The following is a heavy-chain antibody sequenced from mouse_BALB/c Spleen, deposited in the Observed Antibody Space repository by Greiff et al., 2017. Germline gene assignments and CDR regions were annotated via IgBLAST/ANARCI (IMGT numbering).Heavy chain of an antibody. CDR2: ISYSGST. D-gene: IGHD1-1*01. Sequence: EVKLMESGPSLVKPSQTLSLTCSVTGDSITSGYWNWIRKFPGNKLEYMGYISYSGSTYYNPSLKSRISITRDTSKNQYYLQLNSVTTEDTATYYCARSLITTVGAMDYWGQGTSVTVSS. CDR3: ARSLITTVGAMDY. CDR1: GDSITSGY. J-gene: IGHJ4*01. V-gene: IGHV3-8*02.